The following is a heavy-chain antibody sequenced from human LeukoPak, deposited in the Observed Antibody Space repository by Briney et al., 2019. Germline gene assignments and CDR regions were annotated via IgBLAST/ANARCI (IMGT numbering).Heavy chain of an antibody. Sequence: SETLSLTCAVYGGSFSGYYWSWIRQPPGKGPEWIGEINHSGSTNYNPSLKSRVTISVDPSKNQFSLKLSSVTAADTAVYYCARGRGTIFGVVKRAYAFDIWGQGTMVTVSS. V-gene: IGHV4-34*01. CDR1: GGSFSGYY. D-gene: IGHD3-3*01. CDR2: INHSGST. CDR3: ARGRGTIFGVVKRAYAFDI. J-gene: IGHJ3*02.